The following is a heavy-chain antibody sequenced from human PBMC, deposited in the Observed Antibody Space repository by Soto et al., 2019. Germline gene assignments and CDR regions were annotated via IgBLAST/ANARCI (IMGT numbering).Heavy chain of an antibody. J-gene: IGHJ6*02. V-gene: IGHV1-69*01. CDR1: GGTFSIYG. D-gene: IGHD6-19*01. Sequence: QVQLVQSGAEVKKTGSSVKVSCKASGGTFSIYGFSWVRQAPGQGPEWIGGIIPILTTPNYAQKFHGRVTIVADESTTTVYMELSSLKSEDTAVYYCATSVGIALTGEHGMDVWGQGTSVTVSS. CDR2: IIPILTTP. CDR3: ATSVGIALTGEHGMDV.